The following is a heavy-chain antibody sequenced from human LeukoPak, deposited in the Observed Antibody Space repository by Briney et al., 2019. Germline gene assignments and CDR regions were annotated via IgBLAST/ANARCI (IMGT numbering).Heavy chain of an antibody. Sequence: PSETLSLTCSVSGGSISNGGYYWSWIRQHPEKGLEWIGYIYYSGSAYYNPSLKGRVTVSIDTTKNQFSLRLSSVTAADTAVYYCARADFRGGYFASFDYWGQGTTVTVSS. D-gene: IGHD3-3*01. CDR1: GGSISNGGYY. V-gene: IGHV4-31*03. CDR3: ARADFRGGYFASFDY. CDR2: IYYSGSA. J-gene: IGHJ4*03.